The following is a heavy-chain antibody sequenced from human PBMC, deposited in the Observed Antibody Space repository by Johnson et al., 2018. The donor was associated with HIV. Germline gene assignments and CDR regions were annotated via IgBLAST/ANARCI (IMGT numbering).Heavy chain of an antibody. V-gene: IGHV3-23*04. CDR3: AKEEDIWRLGLYRAFDI. D-gene: IGHD2-15*01. Sequence: VLLVESGGDVVQPGRSLRLSCAASGLTFSSYAMSWVRQAPGKGLEWVSAISGSGGSTYYAEPVKGRFTLSRDNSKNTLDLQMNSLRAEDTAVYSCAKEEDIWRLGLYRAFDIWGQGKMVTVSS. CDR1: GLTFSSYA. J-gene: IGHJ3*02. CDR2: ISGSGGST.